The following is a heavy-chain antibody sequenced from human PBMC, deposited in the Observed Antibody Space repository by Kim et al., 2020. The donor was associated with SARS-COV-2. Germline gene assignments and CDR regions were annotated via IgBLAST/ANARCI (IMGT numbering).Heavy chain of an antibody. J-gene: IGHJ4*02. CDR2: MNPNRGNT. CDR3: ARGRGFRAYFDY. D-gene: IGHD3-10*01. CDR1: GYTFTSYD. V-gene: IGHV1-8*01. Sequence: ASVKVSCKASGYTFTSYDINWVRQATGQGLEWMGWMNPNRGNTGYAQKFQGRVTMTRNTSISTAYMELSSLRSEDTAVYYCARGRGFRAYFDYWGQGTLVTVSS.